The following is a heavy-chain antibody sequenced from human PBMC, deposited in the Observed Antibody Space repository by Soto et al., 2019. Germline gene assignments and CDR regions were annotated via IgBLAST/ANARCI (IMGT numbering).Heavy chain of an antibody. CDR3: AKDPGDIVVVVAADY. CDR1: EFDFSNFP. Sequence: EVQLVESGGGLVQPGGSLRLSCTASEFDFSNFPMNWVRQAPGRGLEWIAHIRPSGSDIRYADSVKGRFTISRDNAKSSLYVQMNSLRAEDTAVYYCAKDPGDIVVVVAADYWGQGTLVTVSS. D-gene: IGHD2-15*01. CDR2: IRPSGSDI. V-gene: IGHV3-48*01. J-gene: IGHJ4*02.